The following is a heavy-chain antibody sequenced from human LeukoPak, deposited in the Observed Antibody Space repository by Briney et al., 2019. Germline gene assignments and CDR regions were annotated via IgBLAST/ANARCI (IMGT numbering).Heavy chain of an antibody. V-gene: IGHV4-39*07. Sequence: PSETLSLTCTVSGGSISSSSYYWGWIRQPPGKGLEWIVSMSYSGSTHYNPSLKSRVTIPVDTSKNQLSLKVSSVTAADTAVYYCARAKVSQTGVYYHYMDVWGRGTTVTVSS. CDR1: GGSISSSSYY. CDR3: ARAKVSQTGVYYHYMDV. D-gene: IGHD2-8*01. J-gene: IGHJ6*03. CDR2: MSYSGST.